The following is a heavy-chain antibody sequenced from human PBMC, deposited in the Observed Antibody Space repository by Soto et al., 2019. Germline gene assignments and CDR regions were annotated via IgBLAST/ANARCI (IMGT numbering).Heavy chain of an antibody. CDR3: TRAAIVVVPAAIVRYYYYGMDV. Sequence: GGSLRLSCTASGFTFGYYAMSWVRQSPGKGLEWVGFIRSKAYGGTTEYAASVKGRFTISRDDSKSIAYLQMNSLKTEDTAVYYCTRAAIVVVPAAIVRYYYYGMDVWGQGTTVTVSS. J-gene: IGHJ6*02. D-gene: IGHD2-2*02. V-gene: IGHV3-49*04. CDR1: GFTFGYYA. CDR2: IRSKAYGGTT.